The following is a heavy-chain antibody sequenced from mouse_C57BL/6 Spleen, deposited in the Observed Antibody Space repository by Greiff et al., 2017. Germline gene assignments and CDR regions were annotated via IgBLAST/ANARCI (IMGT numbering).Heavy chain of an antibody. CDR3: SSQIYCYSQYYFDY. Sequence: QVQLQQSGAELVKPGASVKLSCKASGYTFTSYGISWVKQRTGQGLEWIGEIYPRSGNTYYNEKFKGKATLTAVKSSSTAYMELRSLTSQDSAVYFLSSQIYCYSQYYFDYWGQGTTLTVSS. D-gene: IGHD2-12*01. CDR2: IYPRSGNT. J-gene: IGHJ2*01. V-gene: IGHV1-81*01. CDR1: GYTFTSYG.